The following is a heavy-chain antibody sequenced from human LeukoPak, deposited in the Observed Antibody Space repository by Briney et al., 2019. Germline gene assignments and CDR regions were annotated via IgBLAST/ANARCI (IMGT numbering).Heavy chain of an antibody. Sequence: GGPLRLSCAASGFTFSSYSMNWVRRAPGKGLEWVSSISSSSSYIYYADSLKGRFTISRDNAKNSLYLQMNSLRAEDTAVYYCAREIKWFGESSGRPDYWGQGTLVTVSS. V-gene: IGHV3-21*01. CDR2: ISSSSSYI. CDR1: GFTFSSYS. J-gene: IGHJ4*02. CDR3: AREIKWFGESSGRPDY. D-gene: IGHD3-10*01.